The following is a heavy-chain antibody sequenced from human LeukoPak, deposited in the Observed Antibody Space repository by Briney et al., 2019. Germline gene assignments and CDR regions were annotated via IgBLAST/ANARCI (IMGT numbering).Heavy chain of an antibody. D-gene: IGHD5-18*01. V-gene: IGHV3-74*01. CDR3: AKGGLQEDYFDY. Sequence: GGSLRLSCAASGFTFSSNWMHWVRQAPGKGLVWVSRINSDGSSIDYADSVKGRFTISRDNSKNTLYLQMNSLRAEDTAVYYCAKGGLQEDYFDYWGQGTLVTVSS. CDR1: GFTFSSNW. J-gene: IGHJ4*02. CDR2: INSDGSSI.